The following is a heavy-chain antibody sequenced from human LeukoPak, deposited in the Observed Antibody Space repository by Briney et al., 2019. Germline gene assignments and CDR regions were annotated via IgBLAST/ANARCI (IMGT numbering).Heavy chain of an antibody. CDR1: GGSFSGYY. CDR3: ARDRSSRHSSSSGWFDP. D-gene: IGHD6-6*01. V-gene: IGHV4-34*01. J-gene: IGHJ5*02. CDR2: INHSGST. Sequence: SETLSLTCAVYGGSFSGYYWSWIRQPPGKGLEWIGEINHSGSTNYNPSLKSRVTISVDTSKNQFSLKLSSVTAADTAVYYCARDRSSRHSSSSGWFDPWGQGTLVTASS.